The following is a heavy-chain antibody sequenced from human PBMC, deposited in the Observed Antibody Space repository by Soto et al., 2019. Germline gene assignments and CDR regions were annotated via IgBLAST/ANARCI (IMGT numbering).Heavy chain of an antibody. CDR3: AKVPDDSSGYYYPFDY. CDR1: GFTFSSYA. J-gene: IGHJ4*02. D-gene: IGHD3-22*01. CDR2: ISGSGGST. V-gene: IGHV3-23*01. Sequence: GGSLGLSCAASGFTFSSYAMSWVRQAPGKGLEWVSAISGSGGSTYYADSVKGRFTISRDNSKNTLYLQMNSLRAEDTAVYYCAKVPDDSSGYYYPFDYWGQGTLVTVSS.